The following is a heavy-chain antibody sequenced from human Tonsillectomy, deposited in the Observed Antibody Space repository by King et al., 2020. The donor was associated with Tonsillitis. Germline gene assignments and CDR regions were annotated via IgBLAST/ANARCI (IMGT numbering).Heavy chain of an antibody. Sequence: VQLVESGGGLVQPGGSLRLSCAASGFTFITYAMTWVRQAQGKGLEWVSVMSGAGARTYHADSVQGRLTKSRHNSKNTLYRQMNSLRAEDTAVYYGAKCPYDFWSGGLDYAMDVWGQGTTVTVSS. CDR2: MSGAGART. V-gene: IGHV3-23*04. CDR3: AKCPYDFWSGGLDYAMDV. J-gene: IGHJ6*02. CDR1: GFTFITYA. D-gene: IGHD3-3*01.